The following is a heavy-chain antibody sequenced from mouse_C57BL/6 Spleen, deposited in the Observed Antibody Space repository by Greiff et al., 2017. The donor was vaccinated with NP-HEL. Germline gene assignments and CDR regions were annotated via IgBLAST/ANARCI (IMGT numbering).Heavy chain of an antibody. CDR1: GYTFTSYW. J-gene: IGHJ3*01. V-gene: IGHV1-53*01. CDR3: ARSGYYGISYKLFAY. CDR2: INPSNGGT. D-gene: IGHD1-1*01. Sequence: QVHVKQPGTELVKPGASVKLSCKASGYTFTSYWMHWVKQRPGQGLEWIGNINPSNGGTNYNEKFKSKATLTVDKSSSTAYMQLSSLTSEDSAVYYCARSGYYGISYKLFAYWGQGTLVTVSA.